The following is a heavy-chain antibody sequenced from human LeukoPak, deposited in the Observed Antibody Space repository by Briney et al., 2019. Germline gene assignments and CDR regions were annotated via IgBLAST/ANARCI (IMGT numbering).Heavy chain of an antibody. CDR1: GFTFSSYA. D-gene: IGHD3-3*01. CDR3: ARSGPHVLRFLEWLFNYFDY. CDR2: ISGSGGST. J-gene: IGHJ4*02. V-gene: IGHV3-23*01. Sequence: GGSLRLSCAASGFTFSSYAMSWVRQAPGKGLEWVSAISGSGGSTYYADSVKGRFTISRDNAKNSLYLQMNSLRAEDTAVYYCARSGPHVLRFLEWLFNYFDYWGQGTLVTVSS.